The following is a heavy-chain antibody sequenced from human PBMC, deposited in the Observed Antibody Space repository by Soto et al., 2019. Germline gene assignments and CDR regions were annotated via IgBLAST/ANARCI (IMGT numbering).Heavy chain of an antibody. Sequence: QVILRASGPVLVKPTETLTLTFTVSGFSLSNPSLGVSWIRQPPGKALEWLAHIFSNDGKSYSPSRKNNLTISKETSKSLGVRTMNNMDPGDTATYYCARIVQRYSYGRRSYYYDYWGQGTLVTVYS. V-gene: IGHV2-26*01. D-gene: IGHD5-18*01. CDR2: IFSNDGK. CDR1: GFSLSNPSLG. CDR3: ARIVQRYSYGRRSYYYDY. J-gene: IGHJ4*02.